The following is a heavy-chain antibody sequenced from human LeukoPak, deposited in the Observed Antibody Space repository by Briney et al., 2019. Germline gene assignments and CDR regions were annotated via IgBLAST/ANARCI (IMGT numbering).Heavy chain of an antibody. J-gene: IGHJ4*02. V-gene: IGHV4-59*01. CDR1: GGSISSYY. D-gene: IGHD3-22*01. Sequence: PSETLSLTCTVSGGSISSYYWSWLRQPPGKGLEWIGYIYYSGSTNYNPSLKSRVTISVDTSKNQFSLKLSSVTAADTAVYYCARGSPPDYYDSSGYFDRGQGTLVTVSS. CDR2: IYYSGST. CDR3: ARGSPPDYYDSSGYFD.